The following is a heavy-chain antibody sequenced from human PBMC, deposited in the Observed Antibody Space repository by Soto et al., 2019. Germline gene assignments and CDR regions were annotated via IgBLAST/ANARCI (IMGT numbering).Heavy chain of an antibody. V-gene: IGHV4-39*01. CDR3: ARQSRVYYYYYMDV. J-gene: IGHJ6*03. CDR1: GGSISSSSYY. CDR2: IYYSGST. Sequence: SETLSLTCTVSGGSISSSSYYWGWIRQPPGKGLEWIGSIYYSGSTYYNPSLKSRVTISVDTSKNQFSLKLSSVTAADTAEYYCARQSRVYYYYYMDVWGKGTTVTVSS. D-gene: IGHD6-6*01.